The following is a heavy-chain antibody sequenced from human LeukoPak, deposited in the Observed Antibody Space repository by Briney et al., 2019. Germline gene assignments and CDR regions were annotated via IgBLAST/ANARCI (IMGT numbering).Heavy chain of an antibody. CDR1: GDSINSNY. J-gene: IGHJ5*02. Sequence: SETLSLTCTVSGDSINSNYWSWIRQPPGKGLEWIGYIYTRGNTNYNPSPKSRVTISADTSKNQLSLKVSSVTAADTAVYYCVREVGDWFDPWGQGTLVTVSS. V-gene: IGHV4-4*09. CDR2: IYTRGNT. CDR3: VREVGDWFDP.